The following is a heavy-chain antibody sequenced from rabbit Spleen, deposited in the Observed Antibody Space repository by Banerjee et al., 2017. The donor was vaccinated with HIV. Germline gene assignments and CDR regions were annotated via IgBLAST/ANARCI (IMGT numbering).Heavy chain of an antibody. J-gene: IGHJ4*01. CDR2: IYAGSIGST. Sequence: QSLEESGGDLVKPGASLTLTCTASGFSFSRYYMCWVRQAPGKGLEWIGCIYAGSIGSTYYASWAKGRFTISKTSSTTVTLQMTSLTAADTATYFCAKSSEILDDYFVLWGPGTLVTVS. CDR3: AKSSEILDDYFVL. D-gene: IGHD1-1*01. V-gene: IGHV1S40*01. CDR1: GFSFSRYY.